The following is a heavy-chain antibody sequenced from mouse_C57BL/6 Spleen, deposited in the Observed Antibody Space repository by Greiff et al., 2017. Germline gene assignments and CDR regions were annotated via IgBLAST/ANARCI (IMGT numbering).Heavy chain of an antibody. J-gene: IGHJ1*03. CDR2: INYDGSST. CDR1: GFTFSDYY. CDR3: ARRQGSYGYFDV. V-gene: IGHV5-16*02. D-gene: IGHD1-1*01. Sequence: EVKLVESEGGLVQPGSSMKLSCTASGFTFSDYYMAWVRQVPEKGLEWVANINYDGSSTYYLDSLTSRFIISRDNAKNILYLQMCRLKSEDTATYYCARRQGSYGYFDVWGTGTTVTVSS.